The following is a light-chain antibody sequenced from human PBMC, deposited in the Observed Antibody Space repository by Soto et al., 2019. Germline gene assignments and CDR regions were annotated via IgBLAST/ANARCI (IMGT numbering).Light chain of an antibody. J-gene: IGKJ1*01. CDR2: WAS. V-gene: IGKV4-1*01. CDR3: QQHYSTPT. Sequence: DIVMTQSPDSLAVSLGERATINCKSSQSVLSSSNNKNYLAWYQQKPGQTPKLLIYWASTRESGVPDRFSGSGSGTDFTLTISSLQAEDVAVYYCQQHYSTPTFGQGTKVEIK. CDR1: QSVLSSSNNKNY.